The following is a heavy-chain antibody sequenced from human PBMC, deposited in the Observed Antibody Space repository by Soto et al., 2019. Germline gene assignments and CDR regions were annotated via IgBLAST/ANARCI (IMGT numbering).Heavy chain of an antibody. CDR1: GYTFTSYG. J-gene: IGHJ6*02. Sequence: ASVKVSCKASGYTFTSYGISWVRQAPGQGLEWMGWISAYNGNTNYAQKLQGRVTMTTDTSTSTAYMELRSLRSDDTAVYYCARDQGYCSGGSCPHYYYYGMDVWGQGTKVTVS. V-gene: IGHV1-18*04. D-gene: IGHD2-15*01. CDR2: ISAYNGNT. CDR3: ARDQGYCSGGSCPHYYYYGMDV.